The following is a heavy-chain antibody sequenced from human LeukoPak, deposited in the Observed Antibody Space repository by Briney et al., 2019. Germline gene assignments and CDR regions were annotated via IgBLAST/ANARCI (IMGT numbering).Heavy chain of an antibody. V-gene: IGHV3-20*04. J-gene: IGHJ4*02. CDR3: ARGGGSSWYGGYFDY. CDR1: GFTFDDYG. Sequence: GGSLRLSCAVSGFTFDDYGMSWVRQVPGKGLEWVSGINWNGGSTGYANSVKGRFTISRDNAKNSLYLQMNSLRAEDTAVYYCARGGGSSWYGGYFDYWGQGTLVTVSS. D-gene: IGHD6-13*01. CDR2: INWNGGST.